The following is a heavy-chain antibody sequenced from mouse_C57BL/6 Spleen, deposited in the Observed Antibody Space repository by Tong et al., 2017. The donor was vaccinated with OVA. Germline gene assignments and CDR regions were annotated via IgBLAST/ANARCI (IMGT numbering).Heavy chain of an antibody. CDR2: IWSDGST. V-gene: IGHV2-6*02. Sequence: VQLQESGPGLVAPSQSLSITCTVSGFSLTSYGVHWVRQPPGKGLEWLVVIWSDGSTTYNSALKSRLSISKDNSKSQVFFKMNSLQADDTAIYYCARNGYYGSSYAMDYWGQGTSVTVSS. J-gene: IGHJ4*01. D-gene: IGHD1-1*01. CDR3: ARNGYYGSSYAMDY. CDR1: GFSLTSYG.